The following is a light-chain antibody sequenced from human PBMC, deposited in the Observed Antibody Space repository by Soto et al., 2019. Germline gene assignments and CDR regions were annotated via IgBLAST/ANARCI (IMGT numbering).Light chain of an antibody. Sequence: QSVLTQPASVSGSPGLSITISCTGADTDIGNYNYVSWYQQYPDTAPTLLIYEVVRRPSGVSNRFSGSKSGNTASLTISGLQPEDEADYYCSSYSYLDIPVLLGGGTQLTVL. J-gene: IGLJ2*01. CDR3: SSYSYLDIPVL. CDR1: DTDIGNYNY. CDR2: EVV. V-gene: IGLV2-14*01.